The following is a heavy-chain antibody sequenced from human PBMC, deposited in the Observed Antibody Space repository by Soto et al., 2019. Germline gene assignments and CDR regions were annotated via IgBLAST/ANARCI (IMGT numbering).Heavy chain of an antibody. Sequence: GGSLRLSCAASGFTFSSYAMSWVRQAPGKGLEWVSAISGSGGSTYYADSVKGRFTISRDNSKNTLYLQMNSLRAEDTAVYYCAKEAYCGGDCYEIAEYFQHWGQGTLVTVSS. CDR1: GFTFSSYA. J-gene: IGHJ1*01. D-gene: IGHD2-21*02. CDR2: ISGSGGST. CDR3: AKEAYCGGDCYEIAEYFQH. V-gene: IGHV3-23*01.